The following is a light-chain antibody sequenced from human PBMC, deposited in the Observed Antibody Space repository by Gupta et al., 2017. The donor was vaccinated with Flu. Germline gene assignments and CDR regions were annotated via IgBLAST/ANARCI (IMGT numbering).Light chain of an antibody. CDR1: RGSSSY. Sequence: PSFVSASGGGRVTITWRASRGSSSYLDWYQQKPGKAPKLLIYAASSLHSGVPSRFSGSGSGTEFTLTISRLNPEDFATYYCQQSYSSPRTFGPGTKLEIK. CDR3: QQSYSSPRT. CDR2: AAS. V-gene: IGKV1-39*01. J-gene: IGKJ1*01.